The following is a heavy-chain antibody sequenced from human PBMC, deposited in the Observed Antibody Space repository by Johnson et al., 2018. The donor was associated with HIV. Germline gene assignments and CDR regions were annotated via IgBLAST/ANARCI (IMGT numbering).Heavy chain of an antibody. Sequence: VQLVESGGGVARPGGSLRLSCAASGFTFDYHDMTWVRQVPGKGLEWVSGINWNGGNTGYVDSVKGRFTISRDNAKKSLYLQMNSLRAEETAVYYCAREGATIEGRSTFDIWGPGTMVTVSS. CDR2: INWNGGNT. J-gene: IGHJ3*02. V-gene: IGHV3-20*04. CDR3: AREGATIEGRSTFDI. CDR1: GFTFDYHD. D-gene: IGHD5-24*01.